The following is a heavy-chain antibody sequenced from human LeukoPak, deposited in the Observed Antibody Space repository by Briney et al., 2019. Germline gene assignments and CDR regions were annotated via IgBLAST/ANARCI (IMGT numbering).Heavy chain of an antibody. J-gene: IGHJ4*02. CDR1: GFTFDDYA. Sequence: SGRSLRLSCAASGFTFDDYAMYWVRQAPGKGLEWVSGISWNSGSIGYADSVKGRFTISRDNAKSSLYLQMNSLRAEDTALYYCAKGGSAWIQLLSYRGQGTLVTVSS. D-gene: IGHD5-18*01. V-gene: IGHV3-9*01. CDR3: AKGGSAWIQLLSY. CDR2: ISWNSGSI.